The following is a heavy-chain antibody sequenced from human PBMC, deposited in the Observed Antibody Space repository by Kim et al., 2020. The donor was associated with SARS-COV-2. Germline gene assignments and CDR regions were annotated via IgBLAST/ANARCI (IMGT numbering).Heavy chain of an antibody. D-gene: IGHD3-22*01. Sequence: SETLSLTCTVSGGSISSYYWSWIRQPPGKGLEWIGYIYYSGSTNYNPSLKSRVTISVDTSKNQFSLKLSSVTAADTAVYYCARGHSGWGQYDYWGQGTLVTVSS. CDR3: ARGHSGWGQYDY. CDR1: GGSISSYY. V-gene: IGHV4-59*13. J-gene: IGHJ4*02. CDR2: IYYSGST.